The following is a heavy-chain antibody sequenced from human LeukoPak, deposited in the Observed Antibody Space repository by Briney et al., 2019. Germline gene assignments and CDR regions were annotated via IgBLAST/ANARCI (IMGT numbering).Heavy chain of an antibody. CDR3: ARVGAATYAFDI. Sequence: GGSLRLSCAASGFTFSTYSGNWIRQAPGKGLEWVSSISDDSNYIFYADSVKGRFTISRDNAKNMLYLQMNSLRAEDTAVYYCARVGAATYAFDIWGQGTMVTVSS. D-gene: IGHD3-16*01. CDR1: GFTFSTYS. J-gene: IGHJ3*02. V-gene: IGHV3-21*01. CDR2: ISDDSNYI.